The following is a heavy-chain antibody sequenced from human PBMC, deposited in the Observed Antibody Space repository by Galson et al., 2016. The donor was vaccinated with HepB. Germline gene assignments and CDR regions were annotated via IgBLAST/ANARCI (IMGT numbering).Heavy chain of an antibody. CDR1: GFTFSTYX. CDR3: ATALHTSGNYXEFDY. D-gene: IGHD3-10*01. V-gene: IGHV3-30*03. J-gene: IGHJ4*02. CDR2: ISHDXNYK. Sequence: SLRLSCAASGFTFSTYXFHWXXQAPXXGLGXVAAISHDXNYKYYADSVKGRFTVSRYNSKNTLHLQMNSLRPEDTAVYFCATALHTSGNYXEFDYWGQGTXXTVSS.